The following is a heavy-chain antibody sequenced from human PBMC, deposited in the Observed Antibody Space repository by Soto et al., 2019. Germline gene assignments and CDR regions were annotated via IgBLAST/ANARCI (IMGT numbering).Heavy chain of an antibody. CDR3: AIHDLGYCSGGSCYNNWFDP. V-gene: IGHV4-34*01. CDR2: INHSGST. D-gene: IGHD2-15*01. Sequence: SETLSLTCAVYGGSFSGYYWSWIRQPPGKGLEWIGEINHSGSTNYNPSLKSRVTISVDTSKNQFSLKLSSVTAADTAVYYCAIHDLGYCSGGSCYNNWFDPWGQGTLVTVSS. J-gene: IGHJ5*02. CDR1: GGSFSGYY.